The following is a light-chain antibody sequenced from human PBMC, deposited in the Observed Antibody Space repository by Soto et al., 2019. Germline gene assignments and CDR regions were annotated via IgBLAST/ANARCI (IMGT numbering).Light chain of an antibody. CDR1: QSVTSSY. Sequence: EIVLTQSPGTLSLSPGERATLSCRASQSVTSSYLAWYQQKPGQAPRLLIYGASTRATGLPDRFSGSGSGTDFTITISRLEPEDFAVYYCQQYGNSPYTFGQGTKLEIK. V-gene: IGKV3-20*01. CDR2: GAS. CDR3: QQYGNSPYT. J-gene: IGKJ2*01.